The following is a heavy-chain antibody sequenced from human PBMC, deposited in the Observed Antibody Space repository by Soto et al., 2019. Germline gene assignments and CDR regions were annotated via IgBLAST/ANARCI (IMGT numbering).Heavy chain of an antibody. CDR3: ARRRGSSWYGDDAFYI. D-gene: IGHD6-13*01. Sequence: PSETLSLTCAVSSGSISSSNWWSWVRQPPGKGLEWIGEIYHSGSTNYNPSLKSRVTISVDKSKSQFSLKLSSVTAADTAVYYCARRRGSSWYGDDAFYIWGQGTMVTVSS. CDR1: SGSISSSNW. CDR2: IYHSGST. V-gene: IGHV4-4*02. J-gene: IGHJ3*02.